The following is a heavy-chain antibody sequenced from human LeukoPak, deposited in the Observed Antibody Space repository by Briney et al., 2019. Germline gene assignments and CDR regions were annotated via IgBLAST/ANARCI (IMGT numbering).Heavy chain of an antibody. Sequence: SSETLSLTCTVSGGSISSYYWSWIRQPPGKGLEWIGYIYYSGSTNYNPSLKSRVTISVDTSKNQFSLKLSSVTAAHTAVYYCARRYSSSWYSTVGRDWFDPWGQGTLVTVSS. V-gene: IGHV4-59*01. CDR3: ARRYSSSWYSTVGRDWFDP. J-gene: IGHJ5*02. D-gene: IGHD6-13*01. CDR2: IYYSGST. CDR1: GGSISSYY.